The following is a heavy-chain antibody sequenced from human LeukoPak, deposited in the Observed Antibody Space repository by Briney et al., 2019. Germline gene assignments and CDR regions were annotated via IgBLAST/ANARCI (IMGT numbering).Heavy chain of an antibody. D-gene: IGHD6-6*01. CDR3: AGAPIIAALYYYYYMDV. J-gene: IGHJ6*03. V-gene: IGHV4-61*02. CDR1: GGSISSGSYY. CDR2: IYTSGST. Sequence: PSQTLSLTCIVSGGSISSGSYYWSWIRQPAGKGLEWIGRIYTSGSTNYNPSRKSRVTISVDTSKNQFSLKLSSVTAADTAVYYCAGAPIIAALYYYYYMDVWGKGTTVTVSS.